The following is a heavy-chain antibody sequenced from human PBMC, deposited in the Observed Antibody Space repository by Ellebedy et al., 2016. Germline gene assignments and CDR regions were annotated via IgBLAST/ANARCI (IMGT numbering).Heavy chain of an antibody. CDR3: ASGVVPDRSLSHYYGMDV. J-gene: IGHJ6*02. CDR1: GYTFTGYY. V-gene: IGHV1-2*04. Sequence: ASVKVSCKASGYTFTGYYMHWVRQAPGQGLEWMGWINPHSGGTNYAQKFQGWVTMTRDTSISTAYLELSRLRPDDTAVYYCASGVVPDRSLSHYYGMDVWGQGTTVTVSS. CDR2: INPHSGGT. D-gene: IGHD2-2*01.